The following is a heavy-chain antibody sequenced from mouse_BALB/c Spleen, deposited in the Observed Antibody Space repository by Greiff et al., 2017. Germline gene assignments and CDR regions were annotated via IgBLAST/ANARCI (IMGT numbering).Heavy chain of an antibody. CDR1: GYTFTSYW. J-gene: IGHJ2*01. CDR2: INPSTGYT. V-gene: IGHV1-7*01. CDR3: ARINYYRYDRDY. Sequence: QVQLQQSGAELAKPGASVKMSCKASGYTFTSYWMHWVKQRPGQGLEWIGYINPSTGYTEYNQKFKDKATLTADKSSSTAYMQLSSLTSEDSAVYYCARINYYRYDRDYWGQGTTLTVSS. D-gene: IGHD2-14*01.